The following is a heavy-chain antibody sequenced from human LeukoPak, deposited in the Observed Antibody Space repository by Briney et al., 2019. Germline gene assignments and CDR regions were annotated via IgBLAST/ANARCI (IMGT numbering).Heavy chain of an antibody. V-gene: IGHV4-30-4*08. CDR2: IYYSGST. Sequence: PSETLSLTCTVSGGSISSGDYYWSWIRQPPGKGLEWIGYIYYSGSTYYNPSLKSRVTISVDTSKNQFSLKLSSVTAADTAVYYCARDSTDSSGYYSIFDYWGQGTLVTVSS. CDR3: ARDSTDSSGYYSIFDY. D-gene: IGHD3-22*01. J-gene: IGHJ4*02. CDR1: GGSISSGDYY.